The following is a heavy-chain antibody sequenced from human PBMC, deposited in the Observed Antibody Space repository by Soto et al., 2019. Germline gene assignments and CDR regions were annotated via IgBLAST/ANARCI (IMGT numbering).Heavy chain of an antibody. CDR3: ARDAVPLEGYCTNGVCYLGYYFDY. D-gene: IGHD2-8*01. V-gene: IGHV3-33*01. Sequence: GGSLRLSCAASGFTFSSYGMHWVRQAPGKGLEWVAVIWYDGSNKYYADSVKGRFTISRDNSKNTLYLQMNSLRAEDTAVYYCARDAVPLEGYCTNGVCYLGYYFDYWGQGTLVTVSS. CDR2: IWYDGSNK. J-gene: IGHJ4*02. CDR1: GFTFSSYG.